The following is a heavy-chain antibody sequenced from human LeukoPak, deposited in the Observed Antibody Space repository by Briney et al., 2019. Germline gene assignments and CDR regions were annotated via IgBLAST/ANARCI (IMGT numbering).Heavy chain of an antibody. CDR3: VREEWPYDYGDYGDY. Sequence: GGSLRLSCAVSGFTFSQYWMSWVRQAPGKGLEWVANIKHDGSQQYYVDSVKGRFTVSRDNAENSLFLHMSSLRVEDTGVYYCVREEWPYDYGDYGDYWGQGTLVTVSS. V-gene: IGHV3-7*01. CDR2: IKHDGSQQ. CDR1: GFTFSQYW. D-gene: IGHD4-17*01. J-gene: IGHJ4*02.